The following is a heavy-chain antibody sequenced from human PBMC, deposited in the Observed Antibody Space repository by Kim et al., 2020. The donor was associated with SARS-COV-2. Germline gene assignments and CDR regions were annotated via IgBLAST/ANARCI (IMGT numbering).Heavy chain of an antibody. V-gene: IGHV3-33*01. J-gene: IGHJ3*01. D-gene: IGHD3-10*01. CDR3: ARNFGWGTMIGDV. Sequence: AESVRDRFSAARDNSKNTLYLQMNSLRAEGTAIYYCARNFGWGTMIGDVWGLGTMVTVSS.